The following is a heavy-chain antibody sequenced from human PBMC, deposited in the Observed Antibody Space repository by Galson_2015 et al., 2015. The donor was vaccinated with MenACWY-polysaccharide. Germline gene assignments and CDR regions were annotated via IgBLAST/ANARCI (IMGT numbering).Heavy chain of an antibody. CDR1: GYTFSSYD. Sequence: SVKVSCKASGYTFSSYDINWVRQTTGQGLEWMGWMNPNSGNTGYAQKFQGRVTMTRNTSISIAYMELSSLRSEDTAVYYCARGGKYYYDSSGYLNWFDPGGQGTLVLVSS. V-gene: IGHV1-8*01. D-gene: IGHD3-22*01. CDR2: MNPNSGNT. J-gene: IGHJ5*02. CDR3: ARGGKYYYDSSGYLNWFDP.